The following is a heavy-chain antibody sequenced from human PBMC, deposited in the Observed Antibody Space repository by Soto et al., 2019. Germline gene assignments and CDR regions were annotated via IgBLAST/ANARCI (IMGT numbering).Heavy chain of an antibody. Sequence: EVQLVESGGGLVQPGGSLRLCCEASGFLFSTYWMFWVRQAPRKGLLWVSRIKSDGSSTSYADSVKCRFNISRDNAKNTLYLQMTSLRAEVTAVYYSSIGGGDYTYFDYCRQVILVTVSS. J-gene: IGHJ4*02. CDR2: IKSDGSST. CDR3: SIGGGDYTYFDY. V-gene: IGHV3-74*01. CDR1: GFLFSTYW. D-gene: IGHD3-3*01.